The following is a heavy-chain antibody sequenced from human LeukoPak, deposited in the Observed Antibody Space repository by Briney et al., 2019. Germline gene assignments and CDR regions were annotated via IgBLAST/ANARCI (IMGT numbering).Heavy chain of an antibody. CDR2: IYSGGST. Sequence: GGSLRLSCAASGFTVSSNYMSWVRQAPGKGLEWVSVIYSGGSTYYADSVKGRFTISRDNSKNTLYLQMNSLRAEDTAVYYCATGNYYDSRGYYTFGHWGQGTLVTVS. V-gene: IGHV3-66*01. CDR3: ATGNYYDSRGYYTFGH. D-gene: IGHD3-22*01. J-gene: IGHJ4*02. CDR1: GFTVSSNY.